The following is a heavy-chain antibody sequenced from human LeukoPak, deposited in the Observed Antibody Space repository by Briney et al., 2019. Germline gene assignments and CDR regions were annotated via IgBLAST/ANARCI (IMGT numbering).Heavy chain of an antibody. CDR1: GFTFGDYA. Sequence: GGSLRLSCAAPGFTFGDYAMHWVRQAPGKGLEWVSGISWNSGSIGYADSVKGRFTISRDNAKNSLYLQMNSLRAEDTALYYCAKDIVSTSSNWFDPWGQGTLVTVSS. CDR3: AKDIVSTSSNWFDP. CDR2: ISWNSGSI. D-gene: IGHD2-2*01. V-gene: IGHV3-9*01. J-gene: IGHJ5*02.